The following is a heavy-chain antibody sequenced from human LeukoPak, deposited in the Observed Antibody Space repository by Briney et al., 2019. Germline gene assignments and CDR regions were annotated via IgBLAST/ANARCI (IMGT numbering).Heavy chain of an antibody. J-gene: IGHJ4*02. D-gene: IGHD5-18*01. V-gene: IGHV3-7*01. CDR2: IEPYGSET. CDR1: GFTFSGSW. CDR3: ARDGSGYSSS. Sequence: GGSLRLSCAVSGFTFSGSWMSWLRQPPGEGLEWVANIEPYGSETHYVDSVKDRFTVSRDNAKKSLYLQMNSLRVEDTGVYYCARDGSGYSSSWGQGTLVTVSS.